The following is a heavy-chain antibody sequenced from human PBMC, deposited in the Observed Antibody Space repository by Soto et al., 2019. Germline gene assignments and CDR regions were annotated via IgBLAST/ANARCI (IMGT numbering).Heavy chain of an antibody. CDR3: ARDGIVGVDPYYFDY. J-gene: IGHJ4*02. CDR1: GFTFSSYA. Sequence: PGGSLRLSCAASGFTFSSYAMHWVRQAPGKGLEWVAVISYDGSNKYYADSVKGRFTISRDNSKNTLYLQMNSLRAEDTAVYYCARDGIVGVDPYYFDYWGLGTLVTVSS. CDR2: ISYDGSNK. V-gene: IGHV3-30-3*01. D-gene: IGHD1-26*01.